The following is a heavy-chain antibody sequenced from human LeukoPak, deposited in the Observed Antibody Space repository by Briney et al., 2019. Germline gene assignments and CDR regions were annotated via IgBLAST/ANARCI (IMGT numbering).Heavy chain of an antibody. CDR3: ARENGSSGLD. J-gene: IGHJ1*01. CDR2: IYYSGST. D-gene: IGHD6-13*01. CDR1: GVSISSYY. Sequence: SSETLSLTCTVSGVSISSYYWSWIRQPPGKGLEWIGYIYYSGSTNYNPSLKSRVTISVDTSKNQFSLKLSSVTAADTAVYYCARENGSSGLDWGQGTLVTVSS. V-gene: IGHV4-59*01.